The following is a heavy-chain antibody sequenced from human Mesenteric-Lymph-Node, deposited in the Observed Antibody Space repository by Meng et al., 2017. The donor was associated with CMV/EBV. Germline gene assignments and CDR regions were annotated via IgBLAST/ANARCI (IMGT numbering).Heavy chain of an antibody. J-gene: IGHJ4*02. CDR3: AAIVQSFDY. D-gene: IGHD3-16*02. CDR2: ISYDGSNK. V-gene: IGHV3-30*04. CDR1: GFTFSSYA. Sequence: GESLKISCAASGFTFSSYAMHWVRQAPGKGLEWVAVISYDGSNKYYADSVKGRFTISRDNSKNTLYLQMNSLRAEDTAVYYCAAIVQSFDYWGQGTLVTVSS.